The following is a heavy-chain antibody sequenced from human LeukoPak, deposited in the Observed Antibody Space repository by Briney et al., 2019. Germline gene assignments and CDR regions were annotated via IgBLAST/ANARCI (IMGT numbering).Heavy chain of an antibody. V-gene: IGHV5-51*01. CDR1: GYSFTSYL. CDR3: ARRDYYDSSGPHLDY. J-gene: IGHJ4*02. CDR2: LYPGDSDT. D-gene: IGHD3-22*01. Sequence: GEALKIFCKGSGYSFTSYLIGLVRQIPGKGLEGMGVLYPGDSDTRYSPSFQGQVTISADKSISTAYLQWSSLKASDTAMYYCARRDYYDSSGPHLDYWGQGTLVTVSS.